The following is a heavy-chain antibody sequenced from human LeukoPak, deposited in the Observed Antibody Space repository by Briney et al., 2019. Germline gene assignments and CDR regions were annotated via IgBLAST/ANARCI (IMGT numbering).Heavy chain of an antibody. CDR3: ARVGYCSSTSCYTDPSTYYFDY. J-gene: IGHJ4*02. CDR2: FSAYNGNT. CDR1: GYTFTSYG. Sequence: ASVKVSCKASGYTFTSYGISWVRQAPGQGLEWMGWFSAYNGNTNYAQKLQGRVTMTTHTSTSTAYMELRSLRSDDTAVYYCARVGYCSSTSCYTDPSTYYFDYWGQGTLVTVSS. V-gene: IGHV1-18*01. D-gene: IGHD2-2*02.